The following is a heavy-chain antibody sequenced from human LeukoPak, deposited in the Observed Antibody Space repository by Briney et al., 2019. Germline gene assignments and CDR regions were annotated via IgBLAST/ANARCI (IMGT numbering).Heavy chain of an antibody. J-gene: IGHJ3*01. CDR1: GGSFSGYY. CDR3: AREGLSPYNNDNRGYFTSAIDV. CDR2: INHSGST. V-gene: IGHV4-34*01. D-gene: IGHD3-22*01. Sequence: SETLSLTCAVYGGSFSGYYWSWIRQHPGKGLEWIGEINHSGSTNYNPSLKSRVTISLDTSKNQISLNLSSVTAADTAVYYCAREGLSPYNNDNRGYFTSAIDVWGQGTMVTVSS.